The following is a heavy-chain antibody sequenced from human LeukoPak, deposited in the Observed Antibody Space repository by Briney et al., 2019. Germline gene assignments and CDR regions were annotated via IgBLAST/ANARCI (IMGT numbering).Heavy chain of an antibody. J-gene: IGHJ4*02. Sequence: GGSLRLSCAASGFTFSSYAMSWVNQAPGKGLEWVSAISGSGGSTYYADSVKGRFTISRDNSKNTLYLQMNSLRAEDTAVYYCAKGSYYYDSSGYYYGYWGQGTLVTVSS. D-gene: IGHD3-22*01. CDR3: AKGSYYYDSSGYYYGY. CDR1: GFTFSSYA. V-gene: IGHV3-23*01. CDR2: ISGSGGST.